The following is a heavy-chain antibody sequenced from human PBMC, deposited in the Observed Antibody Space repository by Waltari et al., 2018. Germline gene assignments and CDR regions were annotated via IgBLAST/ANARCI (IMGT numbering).Heavy chain of an antibody. CDR1: GGSILTPF. J-gene: IGHJ5*02. CDR3: ARASYGSGSSWFDP. CDR2: IYSSGST. D-gene: IGHD3-10*01. V-gene: IGHV4-59*11. Sequence: QVQLQESGPRLVKPSETRSRICSVSGGSILTPFGGWIRQPPGKTLEWIGNIYSSGSTNYNPSLTSRVTISLDMSKNQFSLKLRSVSAADTAVYYCARASYGSGSSWFDPWGQGNLVTVSS.